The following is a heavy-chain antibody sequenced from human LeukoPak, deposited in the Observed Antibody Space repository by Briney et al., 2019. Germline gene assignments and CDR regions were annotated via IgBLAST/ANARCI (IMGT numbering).Heavy chain of an antibody. Sequence: PSETLSLTCTVSGGSISSSSYYWGWIRQPPGKGLEWIGSIYYSWSTYYNPSLKSRVTISVDTSKNQFSLKLSSVTAADTAVYYCARSYGTPSGSYLERPYYFDYWGQGTLVTVSS. V-gene: IGHV4-39*01. CDR3: ARSYGTPSGSYLERPYYFDY. J-gene: IGHJ4*02. D-gene: IGHD3-10*01. CDR1: GGSISSSSYY. CDR2: IYYSWST.